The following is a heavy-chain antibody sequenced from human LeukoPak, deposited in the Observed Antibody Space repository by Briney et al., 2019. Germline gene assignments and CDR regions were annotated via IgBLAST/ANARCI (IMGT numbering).Heavy chain of an antibody. D-gene: IGHD7-27*01. V-gene: IGHV1-2*02. CDR1: GYTFTAYY. CDR3: VTGDEGFDY. J-gene: IGHJ4*02. Sequence: GASVKVSCKASGYTFTAYYMHWVRQPPGQGLEWMGWINPNSGGTNYALKFQGRVTMTRDTSISTAYMELSRLRSDDTAVYYCVTGDEGFDYWGQGTLVTVSS. CDR2: INPNSGGT.